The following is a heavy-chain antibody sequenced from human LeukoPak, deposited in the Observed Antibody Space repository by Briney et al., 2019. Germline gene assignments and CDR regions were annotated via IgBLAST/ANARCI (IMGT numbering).Heavy chain of an antibody. J-gene: IGHJ5*02. CDR1: GGSISSYY. CDR3: ARGGGPYNWFDP. Sequence: SETLSLTCTVFGGSISSYYWSWIRQPAGKGLEWIGRIYGSVSTSYNPSLKSRVTMSVDTSKNQFSLKLSSVTAADTAVYFCARGGGPYNWFDPWGQGTLVTVSS. D-gene: IGHD3-16*01. V-gene: IGHV4-4*07. CDR2: IYGSVST.